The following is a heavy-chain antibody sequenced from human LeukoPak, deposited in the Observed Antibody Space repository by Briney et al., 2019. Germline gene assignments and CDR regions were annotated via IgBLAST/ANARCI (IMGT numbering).Heavy chain of an antibody. D-gene: IGHD4-17*01. J-gene: IGHJ4*02. V-gene: IGHV1-3*03. Sequence: ASVKVSCTASGYTFTSYAMHWVRQAPGQRLEWMGWINAGNGNTKYSQEFQGRVTITRDTSASTAYMELSSLRSEDMAVYYCARALYGDYFPYFDYWGQGTLVTVSS. CDR3: ARALYGDYFPYFDY. CDR1: GYTFTSYA. CDR2: INAGNGNT.